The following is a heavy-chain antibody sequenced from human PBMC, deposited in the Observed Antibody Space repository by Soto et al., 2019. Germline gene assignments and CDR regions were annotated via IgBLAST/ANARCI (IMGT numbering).Heavy chain of an antibody. Sequence: LRLSCAASGFTFSSYGMHWVRQAPGKGLEWVAVIWYDGSNKYYADSVKGRFTISRDNSKNTLYLQMNSLRAEDTAVYYCARDLRDGYNSPYFDYWGQGTLVTVSS. V-gene: IGHV3-33*01. CDR3: ARDLRDGYNSPYFDY. CDR1: GFTFSSYG. D-gene: IGHD5-12*01. CDR2: IWYDGSNK. J-gene: IGHJ4*02.